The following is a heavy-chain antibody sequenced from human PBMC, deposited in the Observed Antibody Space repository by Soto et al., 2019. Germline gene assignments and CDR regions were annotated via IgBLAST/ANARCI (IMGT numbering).Heavy chain of an antibody. CDR1: GYTLTELS. V-gene: IGHV1-24*01. CDR3: ATAVYYYDSSGYRLDY. J-gene: IGHJ4*02. CDR2: FDPEDGET. D-gene: IGHD3-22*01. Sequence: QVQLVQSGAEVKKPGASVKVSCKVSGYTLTELSMHWVRQAPGKGLEWMAGFDPEDGETIYAQKFQGRVTMTEDTSTDTAYMELSSLRSEDTAVYYCATAVYYYDSSGYRLDYWGQGTLVTVSS.